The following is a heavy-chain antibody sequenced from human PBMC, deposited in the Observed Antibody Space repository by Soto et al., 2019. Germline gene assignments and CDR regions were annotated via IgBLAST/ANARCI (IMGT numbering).Heavy chain of an antibody. CDR2: ISSNGVGT. V-gene: IGHV3-64*01. J-gene: IGHJ6*03. CDR3: ARRARPDFYYTDV. D-gene: IGHD6-6*01. Sequence: EVQLAESGGGLAQPGGSLRLSCAASGFTLSGYAMDWVRQAPGKGLEYVSGISSNGVGTYYANSVQGRFTISRDNSKNTVYVQMGSLRPEDMAVYYCARRARPDFYYTDVWGKGTTVTVSS. CDR1: GFTLSGYA.